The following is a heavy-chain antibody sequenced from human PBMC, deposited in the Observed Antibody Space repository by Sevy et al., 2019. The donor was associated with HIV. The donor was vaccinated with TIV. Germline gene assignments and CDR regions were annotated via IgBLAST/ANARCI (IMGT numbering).Heavy chain of an antibody. V-gene: IGHV1-69*13. CDR3: ARTPKYCSGGSCYNDY. J-gene: IGHJ4*02. D-gene: IGHD2-15*01. Sequence: ASVKVSCKASGGTFSSYAISWVRQAPGQGLERMGGIIPIFGTANYAQKFQGRVTITADESTSTAYMELSSLRSEDTAVYYCARTPKYCSGGSCYNDYWGQGTLVTVSS. CDR1: GGTFSSYA. CDR2: IIPIFGTA.